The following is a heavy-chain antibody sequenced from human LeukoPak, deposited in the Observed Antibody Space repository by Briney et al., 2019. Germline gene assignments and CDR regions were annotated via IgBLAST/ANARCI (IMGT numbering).Heavy chain of an antibody. V-gene: IGHV6-1*01. J-gene: IGHJ3*02. D-gene: IGHD2-21*01. Sequence: SQTLSLTCAISGDSVSSNTAAWNWIRQSPSRGLEWLERTYYRSKWNNDYAVSVKSRITINPDTSKNQFSLQLNSVTPEDTAVYYCARDSDAYDAFDIWGQGTMVTVSS. CDR1: GDSVSSNTAA. CDR3: ARDSDAYDAFDI. CDR2: TYYRSKWNN.